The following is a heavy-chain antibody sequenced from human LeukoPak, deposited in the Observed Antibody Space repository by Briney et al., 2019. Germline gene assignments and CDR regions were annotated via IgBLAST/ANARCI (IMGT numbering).Heavy chain of an antibody. Sequence: SETLSLTCTVSGGSISSYYWSWIRQPPGKGLGGIGDIYYSGSTNYNPSLKSRVTISVDTSKNQFSLKLSSVTAADTAVYYCARHNLYDSSGYLNDAFDIWGQGTMVTVSS. D-gene: IGHD3-22*01. CDR1: GGSISSYY. CDR3: ARHNLYDSSGYLNDAFDI. CDR2: IYYSGST. J-gene: IGHJ3*02. V-gene: IGHV4-59*08.